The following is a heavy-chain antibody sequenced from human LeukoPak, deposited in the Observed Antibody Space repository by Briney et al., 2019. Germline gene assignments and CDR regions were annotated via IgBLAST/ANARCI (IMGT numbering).Heavy chain of an antibody. D-gene: IGHD6-19*01. CDR3: ARDIFKIAVAGEINI. CDR1: GFTFSSYA. CDR2: ISYDGSNK. J-gene: IGHJ3*02. V-gene: IGHV3-30-3*01. Sequence: PGGSLRLSCAASGFTFSSYAMHWVRQAPGKGLEWVAVISYDGSNKYYADSVKGRFTISRDNSKNTLYLQMNSLRAEDTAVYYCARDIFKIAVAGEINIWGQGTMVTVSS.